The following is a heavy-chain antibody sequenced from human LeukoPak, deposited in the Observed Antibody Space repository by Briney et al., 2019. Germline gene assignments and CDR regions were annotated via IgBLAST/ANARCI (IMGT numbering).Heavy chain of an antibody. Sequence: SETLSLTCTVSGGSISSGGYYWSWIRQHPGKGLEWIGYIYYSGSTYYNPSLESRVTISVDTSKNQFSLKLSSVTAADTAVYYCARADWGPYFDYWGQGTLVTVSS. CDR2: IYYSGST. D-gene: IGHD7-27*01. CDR3: ARADWGPYFDY. CDR1: GGSISSGGYY. J-gene: IGHJ4*02. V-gene: IGHV4-31*03.